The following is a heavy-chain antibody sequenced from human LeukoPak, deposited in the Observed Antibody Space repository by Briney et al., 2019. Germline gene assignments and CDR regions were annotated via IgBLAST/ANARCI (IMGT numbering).Heavy chain of an antibody. Sequence: GRSLRLSCAASGFTFDDYAMHWVRQAPGKGLEWVSGISWNSGSIGYADSVKGRFTISRDNAKNSLYLQMNSLRAEDTALYYCAKGTRGSHRYGMDVWGQGTTVTVSS. CDR2: ISWNSGSI. CDR1: GFTFDDYA. J-gene: IGHJ6*02. CDR3: AKGTRGSHRYGMDV. V-gene: IGHV3-9*01. D-gene: IGHD3-10*01.